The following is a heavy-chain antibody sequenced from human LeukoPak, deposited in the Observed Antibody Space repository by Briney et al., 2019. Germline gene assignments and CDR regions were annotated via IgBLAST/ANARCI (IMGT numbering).Heavy chain of an antibody. CDR3: AKDRHAPGRYCSSTSCLPFDP. CDR2: ISGSGGST. V-gene: IGHV3-23*01. D-gene: IGHD2-2*01. Sequence: GGSLRLSCAASGFSFSTYNMNWVRQAPGKGLEWVSAISGSGGSTYYADSVKGRFTISRDNSEKKLYLQMNSLRAEDTAVYYCAKDRHAPGRYCSSTSCLPFDPWGQGTLVTVSS. J-gene: IGHJ5*02. CDR1: GFSFSTYN.